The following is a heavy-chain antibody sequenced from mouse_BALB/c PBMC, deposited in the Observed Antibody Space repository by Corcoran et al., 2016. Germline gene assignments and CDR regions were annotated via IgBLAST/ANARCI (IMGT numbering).Heavy chain of an antibody. CDR2: INPNNGGT. Sequence: EVQLQQSGPELVKPGASVKMSCKASGYTFTDYYMKWVKQSHGQSLEWIGDINPNNGGTSYNQKFKGKATLTVDKSSSTAYMQLNSLTSEDSAVYYCAGGADWYFDVWGAGTTVTVSS. CDR1: GYTFTDYY. V-gene: IGHV1-26*01. J-gene: IGHJ1*01. CDR3: AGGADWYFDV.